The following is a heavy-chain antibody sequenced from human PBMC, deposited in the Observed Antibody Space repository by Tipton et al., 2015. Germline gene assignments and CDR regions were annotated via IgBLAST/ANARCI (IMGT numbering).Heavy chain of an antibody. D-gene: IGHD4-11*01. V-gene: IGHV4-39*01. CDR1: GVSISSRGYY. J-gene: IGHJ4*02. CDR2: IYSNGHT. Sequence: TLSLTCSVSGVSISSRGYYWGWIRQPPGKGLEWIGTIYSNGHTFYNPSLKSRLTMSLDTSKNQFNLNLSSVTAADRAVYYCARIYSNYVHDYWGQGTLVTVSS. CDR3: ARIYSNYVHDY.